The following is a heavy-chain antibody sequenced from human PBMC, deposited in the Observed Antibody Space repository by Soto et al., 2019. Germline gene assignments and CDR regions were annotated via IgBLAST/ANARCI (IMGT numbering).Heavy chain of an antibody. CDR1: GFAFSNYA. CDR3: AKEVGPTSSNYFDY. CDR2: ISGSGDSA. V-gene: IGHV3-23*01. Sequence: GGSLRLSCAASGFAFSNYAMSWVRQAPEKGQEWVSAISGSGDSAYYADSVKGRFTISRDNSKNTLYLQMNSLRAEDTAVYYCAKEVGPTSSNYFDYWGQGTLVTVSS. J-gene: IGHJ4*02. D-gene: IGHD1-26*01.